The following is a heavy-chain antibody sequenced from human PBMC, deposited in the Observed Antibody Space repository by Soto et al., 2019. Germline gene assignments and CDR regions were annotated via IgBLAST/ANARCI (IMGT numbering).Heavy chain of an antibody. D-gene: IGHD3-10*01. CDR1: GFTFSSYA. CDR3: ARALGSGSYFFDY. J-gene: IGHJ4*02. V-gene: IGHV3-30-3*01. CDR2: ISYDGSNK. Sequence: GGSLRLSCAASGFTFSSYAMHWVRQAPGKGLEWVAVISYDGSNKYYADSVKGRFTISRDNSKNTLYLQMNSLRAEDTAVYYCARALGSGSYFFDYWGQGTLVTVSS.